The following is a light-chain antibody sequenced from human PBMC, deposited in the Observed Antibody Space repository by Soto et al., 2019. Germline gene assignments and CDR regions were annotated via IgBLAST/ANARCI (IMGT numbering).Light chain of an antibody. J-gene: IGKJ1*01. Sequence: EIVLTQSPGTLSLSPGERATLSCRASESVSSSYLAWYQQKPGQAPRLLIFGASSRATGTPDRFSGSGSGTDFTLTISRLEPEDFAVYYCQQYGRSPPWTFGQGTEVEIK. CDR1: ESVSSSY. V-gene: IGKV3-20*01. CDR3: QQYGRSPPWT. CDR2: GAS.